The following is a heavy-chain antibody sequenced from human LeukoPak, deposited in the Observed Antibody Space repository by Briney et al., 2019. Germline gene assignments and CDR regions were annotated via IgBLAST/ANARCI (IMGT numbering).Heavy chain of an antibody. J-gene: IGHJ3*02. Sequence: GESLKISCEGSGYRFSTYWIGWVRQMPGKGLERMGIIYPDDSDIKYSPSFQGQVTISVDVSINTAYLHWSSLKASDTAMYYCAKQGGSGSSYAFDIWGQGTMVTVSS. CDR2: IYPDDSDI. V-gene: IGHV5-51*01. D-gene: IGHD3-10*01. CDR1: GYRFSTYW. CDR3: AKQGGSGSSYAFDI.